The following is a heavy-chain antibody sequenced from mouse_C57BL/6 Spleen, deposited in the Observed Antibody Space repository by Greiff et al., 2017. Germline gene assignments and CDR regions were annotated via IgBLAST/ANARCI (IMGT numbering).Heavy chain of an antibody. V-gene: IGHV2-2*01. CDR3: ARNTLYGNYGGFAY. Sequence: QVQLKQSGPGLVQPSQSLSITCTASGFSLTSYGVHWVRQSPGKGLEWLGVIWSGGSTDYNAAFISRLSISKDNSKSQVFFKMNSLQADDTAIYYCARNTLYGNYGGFAYWGQGTLVTVAA. J-gene: IGHJ3*01. CDR2: IWSGGST. D-gene: IGHD2-1*01. CDR1: GFSLTSYG.